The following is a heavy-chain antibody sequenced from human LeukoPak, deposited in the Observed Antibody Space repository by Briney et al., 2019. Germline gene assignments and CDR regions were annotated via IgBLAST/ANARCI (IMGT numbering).Heavy chain of an antibody. CDR1: GFTFSSYS. CDR2: ISSSSSYI. J-gene: IGHJ4*02. CDR3: ARDIREGEDDFWSDDY. V-gene: IGHV3-21*01. D-gene: IGHD3-3*01. Sequence: GGSLRLSCAASGFTFSSYSMNWVRQAPGKGLEWVSSISSSSSYIYYADSVKGRFTISRDNAKNSLYLQMDSLRAEDTAVYYCARDIREGEDDFWSDDYWGQGTLVTVSS.